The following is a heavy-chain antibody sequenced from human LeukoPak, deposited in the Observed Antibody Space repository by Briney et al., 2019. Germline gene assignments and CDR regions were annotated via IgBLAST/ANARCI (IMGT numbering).Heavy chain of an antibody. J-gene: IGHJ4*02. V-gene: IGHV1-8*01. CDR3: EIYTGYDSF. Sequence: ASVKVSCKASGYTFTSYDINWVRQATGQGLEWMGWMSPDSGYTGYAQTFQGRVTLTRNTSVSTAFMELSSLRFEDTAVYYCEIYTGYDSFWGQGTLVTVSS. CDR2: MSPDSGYT. CDR1: GYTFTSYD. D-gene: IGHD5-12*01.